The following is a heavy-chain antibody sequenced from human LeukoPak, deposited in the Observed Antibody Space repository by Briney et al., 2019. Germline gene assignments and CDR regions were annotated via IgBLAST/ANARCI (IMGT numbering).Heavy chain of an antibody. CDR2: ISSGGST. CDR1: GFTVNNNY. J-gene: IGHJ4*02. V-gene: IGHV3-53*01. Sequence: GGSLRLSCAASGFTVNNNYMNWVRQAPGKGLEWVSVISSGGSTYYADSVTGRFTISRDNSKNTLYLQMNSLRVEDTAVYYCGRDLIGTAASWDCWGQGTLVTVSS. CDR3: GRDLIGTAASWDC. D-gene: IGHD6-25*01.